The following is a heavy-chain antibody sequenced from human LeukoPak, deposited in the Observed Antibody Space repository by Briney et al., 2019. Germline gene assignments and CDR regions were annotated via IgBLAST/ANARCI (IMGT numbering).Heavy chain of an antibody. D-gene: IGHD3-10*01. J-gene: IGHJ6*02. CDR1: GFTFSNYG. Sequence: GGSLRLSCAASGFTFSNYGMHWVRQAPGKGLEWVAVISYDGTNEYYPDSVKGRFTISRDNSKNTLYLQMNSLRAEDTAVYYCARALGTLVRGVIDYYGMDVWGQGTTVTVSS. CDR3: ARALGTLVRGVIDYYGMDV. V-gene: IGHV3-30*03. CDR2: ISYDGTNE.